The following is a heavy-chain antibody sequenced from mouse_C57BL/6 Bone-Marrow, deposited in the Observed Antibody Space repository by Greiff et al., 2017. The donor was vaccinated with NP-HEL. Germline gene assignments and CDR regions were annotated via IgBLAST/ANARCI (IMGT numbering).Heavy chain of an antibody. CDR2: ISSGGSYT. V-gene: IGHV5-6*01. CDR3: ARHGGANWNPFDY. D-gene: IGHD4-1*01. J-gene: IGHJ2*01. Sequence: EVQLVESGGDLVKPGGSLKLSCAASGFTFSSYGMSWVRQTPDKRLEWVATISSGGSYTYYPDSVKGRFTISRDNAKNTLYLQMSSLKSEDTAMYYCARHGGANWNPFDYWGQGTTLTVSS. CDR1: GFTFSSYG.